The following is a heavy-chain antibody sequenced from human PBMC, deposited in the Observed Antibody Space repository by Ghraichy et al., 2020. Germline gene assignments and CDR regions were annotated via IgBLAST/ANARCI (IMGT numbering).Heavy chain of an antibody. D-gene: IGHD2-21*02. CDR1: GFTFSSYW. V-gene: IGHV3-7*03. CDR3: TRGAYCGGDCYLYNWFDP. CDR2: IKQDGSEK. J-gene: IGHJ5*02. Sequence: GGSLRLSCAASGFTFSSYWMTWVRQAPGKGLEWVANIKQDGSEKHYVDSVKGRFTISRDNAKNSLYMQMNSMRAEDTAVYYCTRGAYCGGDCYLYNWFDPWGQGTLVTVSS.